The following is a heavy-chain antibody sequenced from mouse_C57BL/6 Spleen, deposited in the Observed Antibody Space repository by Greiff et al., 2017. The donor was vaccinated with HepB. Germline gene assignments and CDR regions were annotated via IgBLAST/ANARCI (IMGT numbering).Heavy chain of an antibody. J-gene: IGHJ4*01. D-gene: IGHD2-3*01. Sequence: EVMLVESEGGLVQPGSSMKLSCTASGFTFSDYYMAWVRQVPEKGLEWVANINYDGSSTYYLDSLKSRFIISRDNAKNILYLQMSSLKSEDTATYYCARDFDGDYAMDYWGQGTSVTVST. CDR1: GFTFSDYY. CDR3: ARDFDGDYAMDY. V-gene: IGHV5-16*01. CDR2: INYDGSST.